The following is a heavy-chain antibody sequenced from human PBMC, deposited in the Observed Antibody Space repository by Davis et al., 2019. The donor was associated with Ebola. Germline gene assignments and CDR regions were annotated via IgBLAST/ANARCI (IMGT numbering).Heavy chain of an antibody. J-gene: IGHJ6*02. D-gene: IGHD2-2*01. CDR3: ASSERSIVVPAAMLLYYYGMDV. Sequence: SVKVSCKASGGTFSSYAISWVRQAPGQGLEWMGRIIPILGTANYAQKFQGRVTITADKSTSTAYMELSSLRSEDTAVYYCASSERSIVVPAAMLLYYYGMDVWGQGTTVTVSS. CDR1: GGTFSSYA. V-gene: IGHV1-69*04. CDR2: IIPILGTA.